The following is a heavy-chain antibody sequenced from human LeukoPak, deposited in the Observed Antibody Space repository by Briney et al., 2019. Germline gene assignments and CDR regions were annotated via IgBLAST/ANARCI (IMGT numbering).Heavy chain of an antibody. CDR3: AKRGAEVGATVAPGDY. Sequence: GGSLRLSCAASGFTFSDYYMSWIRQAPGKGLEWVSAISGSGGSTYYADSVKGRFTFSRDNSRNTLYLQMNSLRPEDTAVYYCAKRGAEVGATVAPGDYWGQGTLVTVSS. J-gene: IGHJ4*02. V-gene: IGHV3-23*01. CDR2: ISGSGGST. CDR1: GFTFSDYY. D-gene: IGHD1-26*01.